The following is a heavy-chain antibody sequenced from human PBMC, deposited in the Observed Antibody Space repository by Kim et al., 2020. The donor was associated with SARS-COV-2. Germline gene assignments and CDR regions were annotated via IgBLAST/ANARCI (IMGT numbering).Heavy chain of an antibody. CDR1: GFTVSSNY. Sequence: GGSLRLSCAASGFTVSSNYMTWVRQAPGKGLEWVLVIFSGDSTDYADSVKGRFIISRDHSKNTLYLQMNSLRAEDTAVYYCAAYGSESYYPNWGQGTLVTVSS. CDR2: IFSGDST. CDR3: AAYGSESYYPN. J-gene: IGHJ4*02. D-gene: IGHD3-10*01. V-gene: IGHV3-53*01.